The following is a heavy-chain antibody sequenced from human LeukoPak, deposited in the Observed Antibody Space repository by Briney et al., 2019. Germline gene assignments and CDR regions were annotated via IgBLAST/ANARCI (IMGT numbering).Heavy chain of an antibody. V-gene: IGHV3-11*04. Sequence: GGSLRLSCAASGFTFSDYYMSWIRQAPGKGLEWVSYISSSGSTIYYADSVKGRFTISRENAKNSLYLQMNSLRAGDTAVYYCARAGYSSSWYSRYFDLWGRGTLVTVSS. D-gene: IGHD6-13*01. CDR1: GFTFSDYY. CDR3: ARAGYSSSWYSRYFDL. J-gene: IGHJ2*01. CDR2: ISSSGSTI.